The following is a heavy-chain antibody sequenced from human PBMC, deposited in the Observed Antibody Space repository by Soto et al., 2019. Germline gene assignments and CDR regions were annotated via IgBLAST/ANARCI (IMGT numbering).Heavy chain of an antibody. CDR2: TYYRSKWYN. V-gene: IGHV6-1*01. CDR1: GDSVSSNSAA. D-gene: IGHD6-19*01. J-gene: IGHJ5*02. CDR3: ARDSIAVAGLDP. Sequence: PSQTLSLTCVTSGDSVSSNSAAWNWIRQSPSRGLEWLGRTYYRSKWYNDYAVSVKSRITINPDTSKNQFSLQLNSVTPEDTAVDYCARDSIAVAGLDPWGQGTLVTVSS.